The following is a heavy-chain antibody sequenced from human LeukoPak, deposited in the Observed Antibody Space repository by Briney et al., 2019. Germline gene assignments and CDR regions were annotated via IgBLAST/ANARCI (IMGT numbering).Heavy chain of an antibody. V-gene: IGHV6-1*01. CDR1: GDSVSSNSAA. J-gene: IGHJ6*03. CDR2: TYYRSKWYN. D-gene: IGHD3-10*01. CDR3: ARRTTMVRGVIPFYYYYMDV. Sequence: SQTLSLTCAISGDSVSSNSAAWNWIRQSPSRGLEWLGRTYYRSKWYNDYAVSVKSRITINPDTSKNQFPLKLSSVTAADTAVYYCARRTTMVRGVIPFYYYYMDVWGKGTTVTISS.